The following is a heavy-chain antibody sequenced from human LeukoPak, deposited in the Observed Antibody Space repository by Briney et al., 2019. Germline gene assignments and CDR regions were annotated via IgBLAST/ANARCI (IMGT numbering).Heavy chain of an antibody. CDR3: ARSFVVVVPAATYYYYYYMDV. CDR2: IYYSGST. V-gene: IGHV4-59*08. J-gene: IGHJ6*03. Sequence: SETLSLTCTVSGGSISSYYWSWIRQPPGKGLEWIGYIYYSGSTNYNPSLKSRVTISVDTSKNQFSLKLSSVTAADTAVYYCARSFVVVVPAATYYYYYYMDVWGKGTTVTVSS. CDR1: GGSISSYY. D-gene: IGHD2-2*01.